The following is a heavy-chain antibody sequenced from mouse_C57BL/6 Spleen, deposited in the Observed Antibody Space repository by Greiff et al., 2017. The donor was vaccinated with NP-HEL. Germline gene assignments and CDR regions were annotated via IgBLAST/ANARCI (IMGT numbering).Heavy chain of an antibody. V-gene: IGHV3-6*01. J-gene: IGHJ3*01. CDR3: ARDYEGFAY. D-gene: IGHD2-12*01. CDR1: GYSITSGYY. Sequence: VQLKESGPGLVKPSQSLSLTCSVTGYSITSGYYWNWIRQFPGNKLEWMGYISYDGSNNYNPSLKNRISITRDTSKNQFFLKLNSVTTEDTATYYCARDYEGFAYWGPGTLVTVSA. CDR2: ISYDGSN.